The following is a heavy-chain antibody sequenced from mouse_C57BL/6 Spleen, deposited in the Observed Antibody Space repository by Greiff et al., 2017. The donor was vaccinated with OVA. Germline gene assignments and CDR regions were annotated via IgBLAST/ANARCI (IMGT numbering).Heavy chain of an antibody. J-gene: IGHJ4*01. V-gene: IGHV10-1*01. CDR3: VRSDLSTGAMDY. CDR2: IRSKSNNYAT. CDR1: GFSFNTYA. Sequence: VQLKQSGGGLVQPKGSLKLSCAASGFSFNTYAMNWVRQAPGKGLEWVARIRSKSNNYATYYAESVKDRFTISRDDSESMLYLQMNNLKTEDTAMYYCVRSDLSTGAMDYWGQGTSVTVSS. D-gene: IGHD1-1*01.